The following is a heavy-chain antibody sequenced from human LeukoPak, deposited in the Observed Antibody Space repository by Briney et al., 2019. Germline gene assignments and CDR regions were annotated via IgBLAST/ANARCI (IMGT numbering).Heavy chain of an antibody. CDR2: IYHSEST. CDR1: WSLISFRHG. J-gene: IGHJ4*02. D-gene: IGHD3/OR15-3a*01. V-gene: IGHV4-4*02. CDR3: AREAWTGYFFVVED. Sequence: EPLSLICGFSWSLISFRHGWVWLRHPPGTGLEWIGEIYHSESTHYNPSLTSRVTISVDKSKNQFSLKLSSLTAADTAVYYWAREAWTGYFFVVEDWGQGTLVTVSS.